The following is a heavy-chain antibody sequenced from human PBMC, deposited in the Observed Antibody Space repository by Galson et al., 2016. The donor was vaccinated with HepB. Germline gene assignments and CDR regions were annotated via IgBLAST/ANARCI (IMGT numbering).Heavy chain of an antibody. Sequence: PALVKPTQTLTLTCTFSGFSLSTSGVGVGWIRQPPGQGLEWLGIIYWDDDSRYSSSLKSRLTITKDTSKNHVVLTMTNVGPVDTATYYCAHSRYYVSGSLDYWGQGTLVTVSS. D-gene: IGHD3-10*01. J-gene: IGHJ4*02. V-gene: IGHV2-5*02. CDR2: IYWDDDS. CDR1: GFSLSTSGVG. CDR3: AHSRYYVSGSLDY.